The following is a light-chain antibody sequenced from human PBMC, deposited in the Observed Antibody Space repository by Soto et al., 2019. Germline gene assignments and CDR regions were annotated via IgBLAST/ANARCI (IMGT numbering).Light chain of an antibody. CDR1: STDVGDYNY. CDR3: VSFTISTTLV. Sequence: QLVLTQPASVSGSPGQSITISCTGTSTDVGDYNYVSWYQHHPGKAPKLMIYEVSNRPSGVSNRFSGSKSGNTASLTISGLQAEDEADYYCVSFTISTTLVFGGGTKLTVL. J-gene: IGLJ3*02. V-gene: IGLV2-14*01. CDR2: EVS.